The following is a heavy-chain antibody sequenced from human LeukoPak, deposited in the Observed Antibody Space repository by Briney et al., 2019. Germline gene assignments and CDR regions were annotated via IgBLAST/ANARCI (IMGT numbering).Heavy chain of an antibody. Sequence: GASVKVSCKASGYTFTSYGISWVRQAPGQGLEWMGWISAYNGNTNCAQKLQGRVTMTTDTSTSTAYMELRSLRSDDTAVYYCARSSSSSWYELYFDYWGQGTLVTVSS. CDR3: ARSSSSSWYELYFDY. D-gene: IGHD6-13*01. J-gene: IGHJ4*02. V-gene: IGHV1-18*04. CDR1: GYTFTSYG. CDR2: ISAYNGNT.